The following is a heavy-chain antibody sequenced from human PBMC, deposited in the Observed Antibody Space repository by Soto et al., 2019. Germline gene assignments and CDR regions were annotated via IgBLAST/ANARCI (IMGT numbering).Heavy chain of an antibody. CDR1: GGSISSYY. V-gene: IGHV4-59*01. CDR2: IYYSGST. J-gene: IGHJ3*02. CDR3: ARSEDYYDSSGYNFSWVYAFDI. Sequence: SETLSLTCTVSGGSISSYYWSWIRQPPGKGLEWIGYIYYSGSTNYNPSLKSRVTISVDTSKNQFSLKLSSVTAADTAVYYCARSEDYYDSSGYNFSWVYAFDIWGQGTMVTVS. D-gene: IGHD3-22*01.